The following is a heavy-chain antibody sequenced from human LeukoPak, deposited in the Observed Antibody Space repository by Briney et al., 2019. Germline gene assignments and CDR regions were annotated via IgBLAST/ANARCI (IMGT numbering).Heavy chain of an antibody. D-gene: IGHD2-8*01. Sequence: PSQTPSLTCTVTGGSISSGSYYWSWIRQPAGKGLEWIGRIYTSGSTNYNPSLKSRVTISVDTSKNQFSLKLSSVTAADTAVYYCAREPMDGMDVWGQGTTVTVSS. CDR3: AREPMDGMDV. V-gene: IGHV4-61*02. J-gene: IGHJ6*02. CDR1: GGSISSGSYY. CDR2: IYTSGST.